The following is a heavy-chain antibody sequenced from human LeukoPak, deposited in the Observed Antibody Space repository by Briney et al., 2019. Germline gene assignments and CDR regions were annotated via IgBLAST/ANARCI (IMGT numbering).Heavy chain of an antibody. CDR2: SDPEDGER. V-gene: IGHV1-24*01. CDR1: GKTLSDLS. D-gene: IGHD5-18*01. J-gene: IGHJ4*02. Sequence: ASVKVSCKVSGKTLSDLSIHWLRQPPGKGLEWLGGSDPEDGERIYAQMFQGRVTMTEDTSIDTAYMELSSLRSEDTAVYYCVTGLTTMAVDYFDYWGQGTLVTVSP. CDR3: VTGLTTMAVDYFDY.